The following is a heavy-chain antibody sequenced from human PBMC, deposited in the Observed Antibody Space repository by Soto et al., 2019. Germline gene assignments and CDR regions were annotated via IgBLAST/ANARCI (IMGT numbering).Heavy chain of an antibody. Sequence: PSETLSLTCTVSGGSISSSSYYWGWIRQPPGKGLEWIGSIYYSGSTYYNPSLKSRVTISVDTSKNQFSLKLSSVTAADTAVYYCARLISRYDILTAPIPYYYYGMDVWGQGTTVTVSS. CDR3: ARLISRYDILTAPIPYYYYGMDV. CDR1: GGSISSSSYY. V-gene: IGHV4-39*01. CDR2: IYYSGST. D-gene: IGHD3-9*01. J-gene: IGHJ6*02.